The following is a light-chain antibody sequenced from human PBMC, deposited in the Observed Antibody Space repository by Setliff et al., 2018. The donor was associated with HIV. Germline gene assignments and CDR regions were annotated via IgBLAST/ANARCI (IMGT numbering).Light chain of an antibody. CDR3: SSYTSSSTLDVL. Sequence: QSALTQPASVSGSPGQSITISCTGTSSDVGGYNYVSWYQQHPGKAPKLMIFDVIKRPSGVPNRFSGSKSGNTASLTISGLQADDEADYYCSSYTSSSTLDVLFGGGTK. J-gene: IGLJ3*02. V-gene: IGLV2-14*03. CDR1: SSDVGGYNY. CDR2: DVI.